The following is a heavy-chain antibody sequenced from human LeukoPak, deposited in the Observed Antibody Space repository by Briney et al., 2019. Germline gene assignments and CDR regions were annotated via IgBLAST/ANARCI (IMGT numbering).Heavy chain of an antibody. V-gene: IGHV4-4*09. J-gene: IGHJ3*02. CDR1: GGSISSYY. D-gene: IGHD3-22*01. Sequence: SETLSLTCTVSGGSISSYYWSWIRQPPGKGLERIGYIYTSGSTNYNPSLKSRVTISVDTSKNQFSLKLSSVTAADTAVYYCASYFTVYYDSSGYYGLGGAFDIWGQGTMVTVSS. CDR2: IYTSGST. CDR3: ASYFTVYYDSSGYYGLGGAFDI.